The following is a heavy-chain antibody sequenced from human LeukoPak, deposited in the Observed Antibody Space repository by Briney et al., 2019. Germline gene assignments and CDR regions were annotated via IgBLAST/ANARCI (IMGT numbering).Heavy chain of an antibody. V-gene: IGHV3-23*01. CDR3: AKGKYNDD. J-gene: IGHJ4*02. CDR1: GFTFSSYV. CDR2: IDPNGGTT. Sequence: PGGSLRLSCAASGFTFSSYVMTWVRQAPGKGLEWVSAIDPNGGTTYYADSVKGRFTISRDNSKNTLYLQMSSLRAEDTAIYYCAKGKYNDDWGQGTLLTVSS. D-gene: IGHD1-1*01.